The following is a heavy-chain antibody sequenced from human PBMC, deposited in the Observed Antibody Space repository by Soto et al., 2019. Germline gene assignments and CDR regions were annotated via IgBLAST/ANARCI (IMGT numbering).Heavy chain of an antibody. D-gene: IGHD5-18*01. CDR1: GGSISSGGYY. V-gene: IGHV4-31*03. J-gene: IGHJ4*02. CDR2: IYYSGST. CDR3: ARDRGIQLWLDY. Sequence: SETLSLTCTVSGGSISSGGYYWSWIRQHPGKGLEWIGYIYYSGSTYYNPSLKSRVTISVDTSKNQFSLKLSSVTAADTAVYYCARDRGIQLWLDYWGQGTLVTVSS.